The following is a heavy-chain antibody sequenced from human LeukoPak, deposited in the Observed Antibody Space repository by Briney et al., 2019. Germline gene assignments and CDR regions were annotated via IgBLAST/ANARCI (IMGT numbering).Heavy chain of an antibody. Sequence: PGGSLRLSCAASGFTFSSYGMHWVRQAPGKGLEWVSYISSSGSTLYYADSVKGRFTISRDNAKNSLYLQMNSLRAEDTAVYYCARESVVRGVAAFDYWGQGTLVTVSS. V-gene: IGHV3-48*04. CDR2: ISSSGSTL. D-gene: IGHD3-10*01. CDR1: GFTFSSYG. J-gene: IGHJ4*02. CDR3: ARESVVRGVAAFDY.